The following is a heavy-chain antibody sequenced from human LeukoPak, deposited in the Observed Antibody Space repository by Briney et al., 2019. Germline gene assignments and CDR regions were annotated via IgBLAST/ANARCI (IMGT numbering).Heavy chain of an antibody. CDR1: GGSISNYY. CDR2: IYSTGST. V-gene: IGHV4-59*01. J-gene: IGHJ4*02. CDR3: ARERKYFED. Sequence: PSETLSLTCTVSGGSISNYYWTRIRQPPGKGLEWIGYIYSTGSTNYNPSLESRVTISVDTSKNHISLELSSVTAADTAVYYCARERKYFEDWGQGTLVTVSS.